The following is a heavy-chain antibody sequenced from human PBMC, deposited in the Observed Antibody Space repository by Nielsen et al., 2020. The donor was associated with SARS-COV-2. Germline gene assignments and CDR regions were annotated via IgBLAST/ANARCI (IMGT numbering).Heavy chain of an antibody. CDR3: ARAGRITMIVVVIPTETGYYFDY. J-gene: IGHJ4*02. V-gene: IGHV4-59*12. CDR2: IYYSGST. Sequence: SETLSLTCTASGGSISSYYWSWIRQPPGKGLEWIGYIYYSGSTNYNPSRKSRVTISVDTSKNQFSLKLSAVTAADTAVYYCARAGRITMIVVVIPTETGYYFDYWGQGTLVTVSS. CDR1: GGSISSYY. D-gene: IGHD3-22*01.